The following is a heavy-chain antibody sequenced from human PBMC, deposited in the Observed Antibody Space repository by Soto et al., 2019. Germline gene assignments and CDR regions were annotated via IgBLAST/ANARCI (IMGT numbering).Heavy chain of an antibody. CDR3: ARRYCSSTSCTRGGWFDP. D-gene: IGHD2-2*01. CDR2: IYPGDSDT. CDR1: GYSFTSYW. J-gene: IGHJ5*02. V-gene: IGHV5-51*01. Sequence: GESLKISCKGSGYSFTSYWIGWVRQMPGKGLEWMGIIYPGDSDTRYSPSLQGQVTISADKSISTAYLQWSSLKASDTAMYYCARRYCSSTSCTRGGWFDPWGQGTLVTVSS.